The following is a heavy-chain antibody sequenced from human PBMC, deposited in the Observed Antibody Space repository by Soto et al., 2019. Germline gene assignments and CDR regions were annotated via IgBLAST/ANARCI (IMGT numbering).Heavy chain of an antibody. D-gene: IGHD1-1*01. CDR2: INHGGRT. V-gene: IGHV4-34*01. CDR3: AREHDFRPINWFDP. J-gene: IGHJ5*02. Sequence: QVQLHQWGAGVLKPSETLSLNCDVYGGSFSGYYWSWIRQPPGKGLEWIGEINHGGRTNCNPSLKSRVTMSLDTSKNQFSLKMTSVTAADTAVYYCAREHDFRPINWFDPWGQGTLVIVSS. CDR1: GGSFSGYY.